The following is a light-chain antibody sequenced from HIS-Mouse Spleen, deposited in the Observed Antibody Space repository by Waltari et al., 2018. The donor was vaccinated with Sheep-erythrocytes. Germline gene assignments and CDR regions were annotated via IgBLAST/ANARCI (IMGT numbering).Light chain of an antibody. CDR2: KAS. V-gene: IGKV1-5*03. CDR3: QQYNSYPLT. Sequence: DIQMTQSPSTLSASVGDRVTITCRASQSISSWLAWYRQKPGKAPKLLIYKASSLESGVPSRFSGSGSGTEFTLTISSLQPDDFATYYCQQYNSYPLTFGGGTKVEI. CDR1: QSISSW. J-gene: IGKJ4*01.